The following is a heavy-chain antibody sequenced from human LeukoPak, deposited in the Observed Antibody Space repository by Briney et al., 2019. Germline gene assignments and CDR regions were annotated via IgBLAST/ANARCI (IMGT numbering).Heavy chain of an antibody. CDR3: ARASSPDIVVVPGDYYGMDV. J-gene: IGHJ6*02. D-gene: IGHD2-2*01. V-gene: IGHV1-69*04. CDR1: GGTFSSYA. CDR2: FIPILGIA. Sequence: SVKVSCKASGGTFSSYAISWVRQAPGQGLGWMGRFIPILGIANYAQKFQGRVTITADKSTSTAYMELSSLRSEDTAVYYCARASSPDIVVVPGDYYGMDVWGQGTTVTVSS.